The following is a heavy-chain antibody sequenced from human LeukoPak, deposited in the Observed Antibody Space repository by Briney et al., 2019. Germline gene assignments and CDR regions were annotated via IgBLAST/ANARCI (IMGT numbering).Heavy chain of an antibody. V-gene: IGHV3-30-3*01. CDR2: ISYDGSNK. D-gene: IGHD1-1*01. J-gene: IGHJ3*02. CDR1: GFTFSSYA. CDR3: AREVEYNWNDARSLDI. Sequence: GRSLRLSCAASGFTFSSYAMHWVRQAPGKGLEWVAVISYDGSNKYYADSVKGRFTISRDNSKNTLYLQMNSLRAEDTAVYYCAREVEYNWNDARSLDIWGQGTMVTVSS.